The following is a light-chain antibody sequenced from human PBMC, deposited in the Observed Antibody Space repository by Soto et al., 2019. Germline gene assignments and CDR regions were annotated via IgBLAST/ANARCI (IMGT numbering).Light chain of an antibody. CDR2: AAS. CDR3: QQLNSYPSIT. J-gene: IGKJ5*01. CDR1: QDIRNS. V-gene: IGKV1-9*01. Sequence: DIQLTQSPSFLSASVGDRVTITCRASQDIRNSLAWYQQKPGKAPNVLIYAASTLQSGVPSRFSGSGSGTEFTLTISSLQPEDFATYYCQQLNSYPSITFGQGTRLE.